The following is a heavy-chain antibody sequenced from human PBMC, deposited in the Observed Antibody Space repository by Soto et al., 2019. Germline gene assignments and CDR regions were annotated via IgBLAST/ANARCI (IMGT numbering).Heavy chain of an antibody. Sequence: ASVKVSCKASGYTFTSYAMHWVRQAPGQRLEWMGWINAGNGNTKYSQKFQGRVTITRDTSASTAYMELSSLRSEDTAVYYCARSTPVTYYYGSGSLPSGVRQDRKAFWRRRTTVIGSS. J-gene: IGHJ6*01. CDR1: GYTFTSYA. D-gene: IGHD3-10*01. CDR3: ARSTPVTYYYGSGSLPSGVRQDRKAF. CDR2: INAGNGNT. V-gene: IGHV1-3*01.